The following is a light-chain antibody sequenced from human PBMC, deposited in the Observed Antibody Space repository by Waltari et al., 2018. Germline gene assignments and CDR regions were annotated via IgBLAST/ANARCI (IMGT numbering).Light chain of an antibody. J-gene: IGLJ2*01. CDR3: QVWDSSSDHVV. CDR1: NIGSKS. V-gene: IGLV3-21*04. Sequence: SYVLTQPPSVSVAPGKTARITCGGNNIGSKSVHWYQQKPGKAPVLVTYDDSDRPSDVPERFYGSNSVNTATLTISRVEAGDEADYYCQVWDSSSDHVVFGGGTKLTVL. CDR2: DDS.